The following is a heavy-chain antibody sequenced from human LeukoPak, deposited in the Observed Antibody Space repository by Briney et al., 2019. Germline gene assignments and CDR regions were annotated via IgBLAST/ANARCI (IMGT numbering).Heavy chain of an antibody. CDR3: TTDNGEDYGDYLLYYFDY. Sequence: GGSLRLSCAASGFTFSNAWMSWVRQAAGKGLEWVGRIKSKTDGGTTDYAAPVKGRFTISRDDSKNTLYLQMNSLKTEDTAVYYCTTDNGEDYGDYLLYYFDYWGQGTLVTVSS. CDR2: IKSKTDGGTT. J-gene: IGHJ4*02. V-gene: IGHV3-15*01. CDR1: GFTFSNAW. D-gene: IGHD4-17*01.